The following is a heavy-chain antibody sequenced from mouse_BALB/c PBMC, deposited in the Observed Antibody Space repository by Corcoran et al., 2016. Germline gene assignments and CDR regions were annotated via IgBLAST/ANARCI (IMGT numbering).Heavy chain of an antibody. Sequence: EVQLQQSGPELVKPGASVKMSCKASGYTFTSYVMHWVKQKPGQGLEWIGYINPYNGGTSYNQKFKGKATLTVDKSSSTAYMELLSLTSEDSAVYYCARSNSGWDYWGQGTSVTVSS. J-gene: IGHJ4*01. D-gene: IGHD2-5*01. CDR2: INPYNGGT. V-gene: IGHV1-22*01. CDR3: ARSNSGWDY. CDR1: GYTFTSYV.